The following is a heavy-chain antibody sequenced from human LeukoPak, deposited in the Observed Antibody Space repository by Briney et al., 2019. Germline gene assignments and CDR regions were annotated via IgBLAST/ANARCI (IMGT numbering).Heavy chain of an antibody. Sequence: PSETLSLTCAVSGDSISSDIWWNWVRQPPGKGLEWIGEIHHSGGINYNPSLKSRVTISLDKSKNQFSLKLSSVTAADTAVYYCASYYYDSSGYYRPYWYFDLWGRGTLVTVSS. CDR1: GDSISSDIW. CDR3: ASYYYDSSGYYRPYWYFDL. CDR2: IHHSGGI. D-gene: IGHD3-22*01. V-gene: IGHV4-4*02. J-gene: IGHJ2*01.